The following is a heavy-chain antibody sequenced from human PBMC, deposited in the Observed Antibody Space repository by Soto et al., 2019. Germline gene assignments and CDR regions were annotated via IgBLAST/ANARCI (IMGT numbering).Heavy chain of an antibody. CDR2: ISSSSSTI. V-gene: IGHV3-48*01. CDR3: ARELNEYYDFWSGYLDVGLYNWFDP. J-gene: IGHJ5*02. Sequence: GGSLRLSCAASGFTFSSYSMNWVRQAPGKGLEWVSYISSSSSTIYYADPVKGRFTISRDNAKNSLYLQMNSLRAEDTAVYYCARELNEYYDFWSGYLDVGLYNWFDPWGQGTLVTVSS. CDR1: GFTFSSYS. D-gene: IGHD3-3*01.